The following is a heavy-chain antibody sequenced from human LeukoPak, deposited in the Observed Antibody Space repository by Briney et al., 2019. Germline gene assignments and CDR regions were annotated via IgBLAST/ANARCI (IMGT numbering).Heavy chain of an antibody. CDR2: ISGSGGST. Sequence: GGSLRLSCAASGFTFSSYAMSWVRQAPGKGLEWVSAISGSGGSTYYADSVKGRFTISRDNSKNTLYLQMNSLRAEDTAVYYCAKQAVVVPAVTYYFDYWGQGTLVTVSS. V-gene: IGHV3-23*01. D-gene: IGHD2-2*01. CDR3: AKQAVVVPAVTYYFDY. J-gene: IGHJ4*02. CDR1: GFTFSSYA.